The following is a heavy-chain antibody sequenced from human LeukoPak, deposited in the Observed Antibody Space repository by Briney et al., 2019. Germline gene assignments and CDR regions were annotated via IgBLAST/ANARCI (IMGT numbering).Heavy chain of an antibody. D-gene: IGHD7-27*01. J-gene: IGHJ4*02. Sequence: ASVKVSCKVSGSTLTEFSIHWVRQAPGKGLEWMGGFVPEDDEAIYAQSFQGRVTMTEDTSTDTAYMELSSLRSEDTAMYYCATIAPGDLFDSWGQGTLVTVSS. CDR3: ATIAPGDLFDS. V-gene: IGHV1-24*01. CDR2: FVPEDDEA. CDR1: GSTLTEFS.